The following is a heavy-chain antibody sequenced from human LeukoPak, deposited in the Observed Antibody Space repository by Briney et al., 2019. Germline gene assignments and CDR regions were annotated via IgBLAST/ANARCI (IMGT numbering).Heavy chain of an antibody. Sequence: ASVKVSCKAFGYTFTSNYMHWVRQAPGQGLEWMGVISPSGGSTTYAQKFQGRVTLTRDMSTSTDYLELSSLRSEDTAVYYCARAGRGYTYGFVPSELDYYYYYMDVWGKGTTVTVSS. CDR3: ARAGRGYTYGFVPSELDYYYYYMDV. D-gene: IGHD5-18*01. CDR1: GYTFTSNY. CDR2: ISPSGGST. V-gene: IGHV1-46*01. J-gene: IGHJ6*03.